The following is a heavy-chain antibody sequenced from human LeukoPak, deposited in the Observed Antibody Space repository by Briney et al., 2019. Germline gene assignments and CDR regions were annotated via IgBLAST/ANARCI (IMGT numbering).Heavy chain of an antibody. Sequence: ASVKVSCKASGYTFTGYYMHWVRQAPGQGLEWMGWINPNSGGTNYAQKFQGRVTMTRDTSISTAYMELSRLRSDDTAVYYCARGRYYYGSGSETTKFDYWGQGTLVTVSS. J-gene: IGHJ4*02. CDR3: ARGRYYYGSGSETTKFDY. V-gene: IGHV1-2*02. CDR1: GYTFTGYY. D-gene: IGHD3-10*01. CDR2: INPNSGGT.